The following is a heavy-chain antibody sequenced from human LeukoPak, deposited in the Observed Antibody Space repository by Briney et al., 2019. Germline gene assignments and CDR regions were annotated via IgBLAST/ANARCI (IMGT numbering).Heavy chain of an antibody. CDR1: GYTFTGYY. V-gene: IGHV1-2*02. J-gene: IGHJ4*02. D-gene: IGHD6-13*01. CDR2: MNPVSGNA. Sequence: ASVKVSCKASGYTFTGYYMHWVRQAPGQGLEWMGWMNPVSGNAGSAQKFQGRVTLTRDTSISTAYMELSSLRSDVTAFYYCARAPMGAAALYWGQGTLVTVSS. CDR3: ARAPMGAAALY.